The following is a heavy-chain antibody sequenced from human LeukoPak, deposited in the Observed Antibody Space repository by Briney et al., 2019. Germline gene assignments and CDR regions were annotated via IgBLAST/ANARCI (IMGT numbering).Heavy chain of an antibody. Sequence: PGGSLRLSCEASGFTFGSYAMYWVRQAPGKGLEWAAGIFGSGGSAHYADSAKGRFTISRDNSKNTVYLQINSLRAEDTADNYCRKTTIGYSTSQKPAWPVDYWGQGTLVTVSS. CDR1: GFTFGSYA. D-gene: IGHD5-18*01. V-gene: IGHV3-23*01. J-gene: IGHJ4*02. CDR3: RKTTIGYSTSQKPAWPVDY. CDR2: IFGSGGSA.